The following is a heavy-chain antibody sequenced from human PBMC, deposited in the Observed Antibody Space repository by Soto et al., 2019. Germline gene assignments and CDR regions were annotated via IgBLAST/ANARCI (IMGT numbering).Heavy chain of an antibody. CDR2: IYHSGST. J-gene: IGHJ6*02. D-gene: IGHD2-2*01. CDR3: AGVRVVPGASLHYGMGV. V-gene: IGHV4-59*01. Sequence: QVQLQESGPGLVKPSETLSLTCTVSGGSISSYYWSWIRQPPGQGLEWIGYIYHSGSTNYNPSLKSRVTRSVDTCKNHFCLKLSSVTAADTAVYYCAGVRVVPGASLHYGMGVWGQGTPVTVSS. CDR1: GGSISSYY.